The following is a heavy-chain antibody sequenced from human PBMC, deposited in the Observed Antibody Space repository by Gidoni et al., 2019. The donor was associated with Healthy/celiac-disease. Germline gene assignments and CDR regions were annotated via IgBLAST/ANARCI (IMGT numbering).Heavy chain of an antibody. D-gene: IGHD5-12*01. J-gene: IGHJ4*02. CDR2: TYYSGRT. Sequence: QVQLQESGPGLVKPSETLSLTCTVSGGSISSYYWSWIRPHPGKGLEWIGYTYYSGRTNYNPSPKSRVTISVDTSKNQFSLKLSSVTAADTAVYYCARVKDGYNSFNFDYWGQGTLVTVSS. CDR3: ARVKDGYNSFNFDY. CDR1: GGSISSYY. V-gene: IGHV4-59*01.